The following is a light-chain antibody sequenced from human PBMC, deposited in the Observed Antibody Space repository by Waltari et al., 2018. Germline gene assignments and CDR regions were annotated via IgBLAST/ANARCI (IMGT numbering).Light chain of an antibody. CDR1: TSAIGYYKY. J-gene: IGLJ1*01. Sequence: QSALTQPASVSGSPGPSITISCTAPTSAIGYYKYVSWYQQHPGKAPKLIIYDVSHRPSGVSDRFSGSKSGNTASLTISGLRAEDEADYHCSSYSISSNYYVFGTGTTVTVL. CDR3: SSYSISSNYYV. V-gene: IGLV2-14*03. CDR2: DVS.